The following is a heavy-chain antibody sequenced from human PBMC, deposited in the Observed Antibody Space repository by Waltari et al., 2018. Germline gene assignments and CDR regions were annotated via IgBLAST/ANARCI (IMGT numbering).Heavy chain of an antibody. V-gene: IGHV3-11*04. Sequence: QVQLVESGGGLVKPGGSLTLSCAASGFTFSAYNMSWIRQAPGKGLEWVSYISGSGGTIYYADSVKGRFTISRDNAKNSLYLQINSLRAEDTAVYYCARPAAAATGDFDYWGQGTLVTVSS. CDR3: ARPAAAATGDFDY. J-gene: IGHJ4*02. CDR1: GFTFSAYN. CDR2: ISGSGGTI. D-gene: IGHD6-13*01.